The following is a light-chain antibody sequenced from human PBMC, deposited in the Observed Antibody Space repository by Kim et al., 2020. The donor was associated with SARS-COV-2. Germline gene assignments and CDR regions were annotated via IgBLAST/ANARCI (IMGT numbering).Light chain of an antibody. CDR1: QSVLYSSNNKNY. CDR3: QQYYSTPPT. CDR2: WAS. J-gene: IGKJ1*01. V-gene: IGKV4-1*01. Sequence: DIVMTQSPDSLAVSLGERATINCKSSQSVLYSSNNKNYFAWYQQKPGQPPKLLIYWASTRESVVPDRFSGSGSGTDFTLTISSLQAEDVAVYYCQQYYSTPPTFGQGTKVDIK.